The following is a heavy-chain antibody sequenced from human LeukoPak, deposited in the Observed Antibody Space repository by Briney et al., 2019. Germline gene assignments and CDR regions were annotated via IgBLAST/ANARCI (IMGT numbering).Heavy chain of an antibody. CDR2: IYYSGST. J-gene: IGHJ5*02. Sequence: PSETLSLTCAVSGGSISSNSYYWGWIRQPPGKGLEWIGSIYYSGSTYYNPSLKSRVTISVDTSKNQFSLKLSSVTAADTAVYYCARDTYYYDSSGQDWFDPWGQGTLVTVSS. CDR1: GGSISSNSYY. CDR3: ARDTYYYDSSGQDWFDP. D-gene: IGHD3-22*01. V-gene: IGHV4-39*07.